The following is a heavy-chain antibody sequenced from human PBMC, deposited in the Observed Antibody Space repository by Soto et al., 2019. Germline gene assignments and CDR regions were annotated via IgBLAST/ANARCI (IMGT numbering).Heavy chain of an antibody. Sequence: ASVKVSCKVSGYTLTELSMHWVRQAPGKGLEWMGGFDPEDGETIYAQKFQGRVTMTEDTSTDTAYMELSSLRSEDTAVYYCATASRLRFLEWDIRGYFDYWGQGTLVTVSS. CDR3: ATASRLRFLEWDIRGYFDY. V-gene: IGHV1-24*01. CDR2: FDPEDGET. CDR1: GYTLTELS. J-gene: IGHJ4*02. D-gene: IGHD3-3*01.